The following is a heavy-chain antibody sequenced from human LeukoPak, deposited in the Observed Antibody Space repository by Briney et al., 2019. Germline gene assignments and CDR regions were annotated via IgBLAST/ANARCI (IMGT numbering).Heavy chain of an antibody. Sequence: ASVKVSCKASGYTFTGYYMHWVRQAPGQGLEWMGWIIPNSGGTNYAQKFQGRVTMTRDTSISTAYMELSRLRSDDTAVYYCARVKTRIAAAPTVFDYWGQGTLATVSS. D-gene: IGHD6-13*01. CDR3: ARVKTRIAAAPTVFDY. CDR1: GYTFTGYY. V-gene: IGHV1-2*02. J-gene: IGHJ4*02. CDR2: IIPNSGGT.